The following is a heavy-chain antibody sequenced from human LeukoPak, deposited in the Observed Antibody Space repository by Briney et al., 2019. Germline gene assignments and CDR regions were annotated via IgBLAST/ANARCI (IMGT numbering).Heavy chain of an antibody. CDR2: ISGSGGST. V-gene: IGHV3-23*01. Sequence: PGGSLRLSCAASGFKFSDHYIDWVRQAPGKGLEWVSAISGSGGSTYYADSVKGRFTISRDNSKNTLYLQMNSLRAEDTAVYYCAKGGCSSTSCYVFFHWFDPWGQGTLVTVSS. J-gene: IGHJ5*02. CDR3: AKGGCSSTSCYVFFHWFDP. CDR1: GFKFSDHY. D-gene: IGHD2-2*01.